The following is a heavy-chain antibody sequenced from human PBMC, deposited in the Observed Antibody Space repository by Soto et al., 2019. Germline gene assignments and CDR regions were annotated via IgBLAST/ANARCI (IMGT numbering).Heavy chain of an antibody. Sequence: GGSLRLSCGASGFTFSSHAMHWVRQAPGKGLEWVAIVSYDGSNKFYAESVRGRFTISRDNSKNTLYLEMNSLSAEDTAVYYCAREGSVSSSDYYAYYYGMDVWGQGTTVTVSS. CDR2: VSYDGSNK. CDR3: AREGSVSSSDYYAYYYGMDV. CDR1: GFTFSSHA. D-gene: IGHD3-10*01. J-gene: IGHJ6*02. V-gene: IGHV3-30*04.